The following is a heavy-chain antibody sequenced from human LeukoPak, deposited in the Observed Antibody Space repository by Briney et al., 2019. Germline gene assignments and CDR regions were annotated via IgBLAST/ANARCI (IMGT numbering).Heavy chain of an antibody. CDR3: AKVWDYDFWSGSDY. CDR1: GFTLSSYA. J-gene: IGHJ4*02. D-gene: IGHD3-3*01. Sequence: PGGSLRLSCAASGFTLSSYAMSWVRQAPGKGLEWVSAISGSGGSTYYADSVKGRFTISRDNSKNTLYLQMNSLRAEDTAVYYCAKVWDYDFWSGSDYWGQGTLVTVSS. V-gene: IGHV3-23*01. CDR2: ISGSGGST.